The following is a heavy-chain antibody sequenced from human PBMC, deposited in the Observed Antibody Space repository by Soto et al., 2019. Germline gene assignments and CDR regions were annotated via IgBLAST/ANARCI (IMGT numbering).Heavy chain of an antibody. V-gene: IGHV4-39*01. J-gene: IGHJ6*02. CDR2: IYYSGTT. CDR1: GGSISSSSYT. CDR3: AKLAGYCSSSSCYRHYAMDV. Sequence: SETLSLTCTVSGGSISSSSYTWGWTRQPPGKGLEWIGSIYYSGTTYYNPSLKSRVTISVDTSKNQFSLILRSVTAADTAVYYCAKLAGYCSSSSCYRHYAMDVWGQGTTVTVSS. D-gene: IGHD2-2*01.